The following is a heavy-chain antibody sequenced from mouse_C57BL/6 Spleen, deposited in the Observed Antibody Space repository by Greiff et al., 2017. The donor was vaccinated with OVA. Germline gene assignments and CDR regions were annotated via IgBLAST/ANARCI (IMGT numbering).Heavy chain of an antibody. D-gene: IGHD2-2*01. CDR1: GYTFTSYW. Sequence: QVQLQQPGAELVRPGSSVKLSCKASGYTFTSYWMHWVKQRPIQGLEWIGNIDPSDSETHYNQKFKDKATLTVDKSSSTAYMQRSSLTSEDSAVYDWARVYYGYDRGFAYWGQGTLVTVSA. J-gene: IGHJ3*01. V-gene: IGHV1-52*01. CDR2: IDPSDSET. CDR3: ARVYYGYDRGFAY.